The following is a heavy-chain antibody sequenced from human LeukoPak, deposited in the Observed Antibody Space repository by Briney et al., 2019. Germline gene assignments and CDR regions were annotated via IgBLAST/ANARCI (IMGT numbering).Heavy chain of an antibody. J-gene: IGHJ5*02. CDR3: ASSPYENIYSSSPFAWFDP. Sequence: GGSLRLSCAASGFTFSGSTMHWVRQASGKGLEWVGRIKSKTDGGTTDYAAPVKGRFTISRDNAKNSLYLQMNSLRAEDTAVYYCASSPYENIYSSSPFAWFDPWGQGTLVTVSS. D-gene: IGHD6-13*01. V-gene: IGHV3-15*01. CDR2: IKSKTDGGTT. CDR1: GFTFSGST.